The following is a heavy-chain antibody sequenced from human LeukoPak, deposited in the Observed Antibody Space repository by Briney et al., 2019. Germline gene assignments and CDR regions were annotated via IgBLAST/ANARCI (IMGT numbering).Heavy chain of an antibody. V-gene: IGHV1-69*01. J-gene: IGHJ3*02. Sequence: GSSVKVSCKASGGTFSSYAISWARQAPGQGLEWLGGIIPIFGTANYAQKFQGRVTITADESTSTAYMELSSLRSEDTAVYYCASAGSGSYYSYAFDIWGQGTMVTVSS. CDR2: IIPIFGTA. D-gene: IGHD3-10*01. CDR3: ASAGSGSYYSYAFDI. CDR1: GGTFSSYA.